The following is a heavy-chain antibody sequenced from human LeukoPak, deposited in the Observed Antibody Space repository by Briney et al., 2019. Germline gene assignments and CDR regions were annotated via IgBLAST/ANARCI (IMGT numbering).Heavy chain of an antibody. CDR1: GGSFSGYY. CDR2: INHSGST. J-gene: IGHJ3*02. D-gene: IGHD6-13*01. CDR3: ARARVQHDAFDI. V-gene: IGHV4-34*01. Sequence: SETLSLTCAVYGGSFSGYYWSWIRQPPGKGLEWIGEINHSGSTNYNPSPKSRITISVDTSKNQFSLKLSSVTAADTAVYYCARARVQHDAFDIWGQGTMVTVSS.